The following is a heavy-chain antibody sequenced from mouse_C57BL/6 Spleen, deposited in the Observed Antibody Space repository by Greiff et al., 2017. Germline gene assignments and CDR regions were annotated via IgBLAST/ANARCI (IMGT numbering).Heavy chain of an antibody. V-gene: IGHV5-4*03. CDR3: TRSYGYDVGYFDY. J-gene: IGHJ2*01. Sequence: EVKLVESGGGLVKPGGSLKLSCAASGFTFSSYAMSWVRQTPEKRLEWVATISDGGSYTYYPDNVKGRFTISRDNAKNNLYLQMSHLKSEDTAMYYCTRSYGYDVGYFDYWGQGTTLTVSS. CDR1: GFTFSSYA. D-gene: IGHD2-2*01. CDR2: ISDGGSYT.